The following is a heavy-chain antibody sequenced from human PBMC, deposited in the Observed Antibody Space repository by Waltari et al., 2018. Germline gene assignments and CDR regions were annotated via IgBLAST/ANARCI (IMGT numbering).Heavy chain of an antibody. CDR1: GDSISSSSSY. CDR2: IYYSGST. J-gene: IGHJ6*02. Sequence: QLQLQESGPGLVKPSETMSLTCTVSGDSISSSSSYWGWIRQPPGTGLEWIGSIYYSGSTYYNPSLKSRVTTSVDTSKNQFSLKLSSVTAADTAVYYCASTLGIAARRVQQHYGMDVWGQGTTVTVSS. V-gene: IGHV4-39*07. D-gene: IGHD6-6*01. CDR3: ASTLGIAARRVQQHYGMDV.